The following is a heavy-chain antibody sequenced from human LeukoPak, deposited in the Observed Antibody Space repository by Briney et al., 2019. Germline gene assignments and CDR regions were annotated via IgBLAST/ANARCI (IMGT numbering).Heavy chain of an antibody. Sequence: RASVKVSCKASGYTFTSYGISWVRQAPGQGLEWMGWISAYNGNTNYAQKLQGRVTMTTDTSTSTAYMELRSLRSDDTAVYYCARDLAVAGTNWYFDLWGRGTLVTVSS. CDR3: ARDLAVAGTNWYFDL. V-gene: IGHV1-18*01. CDR2: ISAYNGNT. CDR1: GYTFTSYG. J-gene: IGHJ2*01. D-gene: IGHD6-19*01.